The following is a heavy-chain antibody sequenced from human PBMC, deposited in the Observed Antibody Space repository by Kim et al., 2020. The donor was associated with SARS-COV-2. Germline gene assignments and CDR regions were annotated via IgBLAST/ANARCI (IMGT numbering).Heavy chain of an antibody. V-gene: IGHV4-39*01. Sequence: SETLSLTCTVSGCSISSSSYYWGWIRQPPGKGLEWIGSIYYSGSTYYNPSLKRLVTISVDTSKKQFSLKLSSVTAADTAEYYCARHSRRWLQLQASYFDYWGQGTLVTVSS. CDR3: ARHSRRWLQLQASYFDY. D-gene: IGHD5-12*01. J-gene: IGHJ4*02. CDR2: IYYSGST. CDR1: GCSISSSSYY.